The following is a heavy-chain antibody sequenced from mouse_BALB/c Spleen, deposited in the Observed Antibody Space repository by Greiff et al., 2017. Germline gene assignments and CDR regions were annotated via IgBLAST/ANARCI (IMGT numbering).Heavy chain of an antibody. D-gene: IGHD2-2*01. V-gene: IGHV2-9*02. CDR3: DRGMVTKRYYAMDY. CDR1: GFSLTSYG. J-gene: IGHJ4*01. CDR2: IWAGGST. Sequence: VQLVESGPGLVAPSQSLSITCTVSGFSLTSYGVHWVRQPPGKGLEWLGVIWAGGSTNYNSALMSRLSISKDNSKSQVFLKMNSLQTDDTAMYYGDRGMVTKRYYAMDYWGQGTSVTVSS.